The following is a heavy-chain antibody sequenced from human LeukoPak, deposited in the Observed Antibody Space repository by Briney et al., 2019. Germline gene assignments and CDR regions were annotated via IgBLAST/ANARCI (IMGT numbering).Heavy chain of an antibody. D-gene: IGHD3-22*01. V-gene: IGHV3-64*01. Sequence: GGSLRLSCAASGFTFSSYAMHWVRQAPGKGLEYVSAISSNGGSTYYANSVKGRFTISRDNSKNTLYLQMGSLRAEDMAVYYCARESYYYDSSGYYLNWFDPWGQGTLVTVSS. J-gene: IGHJ5*02. CDR1: GFTFSSYA. CDR2: ISSNGGST. CDR3: ARESYYYDSSGYYLNWFDP.